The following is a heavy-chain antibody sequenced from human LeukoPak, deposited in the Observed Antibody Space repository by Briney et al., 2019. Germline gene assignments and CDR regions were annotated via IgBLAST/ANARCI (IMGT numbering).Heavy chain of an antibody. CDR1: GHTFTSYD. CDR2: LNPNSGNT. D-gene: IGHD1-26*01. V-gene: IGHV1-8*01. Sequence: ASVKVSCKASGHTFTSYDINWVRQATGQGLEWMGWLNPNSGNTGYAQKFQGRVSMTRNTSISTAYMELSSLKSEDTAVYYCARGPTLTGSYNFDYWGQGTLVTGSS. CDR3: ARGPTLTGSYNFDY. J-gene: IGHJ4*02.